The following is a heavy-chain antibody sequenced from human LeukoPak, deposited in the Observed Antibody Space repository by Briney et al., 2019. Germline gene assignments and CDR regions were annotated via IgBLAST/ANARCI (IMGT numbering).Heavy chain of an antibody. CDR1: GFTFSSYS. CDR2: ISSSSSYI. V-gene: IGHV3-21*01. Sequence: AGGSLRLTCAASGFTFSSYSMNWVRHAPGKGLEWVSSISSSSSYIYYADSVKGRFTLSRDNAKNSLYLQMHSLRAEDTAVYYCARDIRGEMATKSDYWGQGTLVTVSS. J-gene: IGHJ4*02. D-gene: IGHD5-24*01. CDR3: ARDIRGEMATKSDY.